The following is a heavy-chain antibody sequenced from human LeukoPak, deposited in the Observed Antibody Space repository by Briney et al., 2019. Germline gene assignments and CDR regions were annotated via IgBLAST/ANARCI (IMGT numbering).Heavy chain of an antibody. V-gene: IGHV1-18*01. CDR3: ARAQPDYYDSSGYSYYYYYYGMDV. CDR2: ISAYNGNT. Sequence: ASVKVSCKASGYTFTSYGISWVRQAPGQGLEWMGWISAYNGNTNYAQKLQGRVTMTTDTSTSTAYMELGSLRSDDTAVYYCARAQPDYYDSSGYSYYYYYYGMDVWGQGTTVTVSS. CDR1: GYTFTSYG. J-gene: IGHJ6*02. D-gene: IGHD3-22*01.